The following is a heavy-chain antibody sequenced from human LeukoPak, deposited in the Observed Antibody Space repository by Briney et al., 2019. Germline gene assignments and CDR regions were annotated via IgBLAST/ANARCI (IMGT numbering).Heavy chain of an antibody. CDR1: GFTLDDYA. V-gene: IGHV3-20*04. CDR3: ARDGSSTDYYYYMDV. CDR2: ISWKSYT. J-gene: IGHJ6*03. Sequence: GGSLRLSRADSGFTLDDYAMSRVRQAPGKGLEWVSGISWKSYTGYADPVRGRFTISRDNAKQSLYLKMNSLRAKDTGLYYWARDGSSTDYYYYMDVWGRGATVSVSS. D-gene: IGHD2-2*01.